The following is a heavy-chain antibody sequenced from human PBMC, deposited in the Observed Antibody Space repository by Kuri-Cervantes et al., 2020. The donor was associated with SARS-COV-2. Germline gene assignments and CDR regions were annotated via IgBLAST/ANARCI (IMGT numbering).Heavy chain of an antibody. J-gene: IGHJ6*03. V-gene: IGHV4-30-4*08. Sequence: SCTVSGGSIRSCDYYWSCLRQPPGKGLEWSGYIYYSGSTYYNPSLKSRVTISVDTSKNQFSLKLSSVNAADTAVYYCARTLASITGTYMDVWGKGTTVTVSS. CDR2: IYYSGST. CDR3: ARTLASITGTYMDV. CDR1: GGSIRSCDYY. D-gene: IGHD1-7*01.